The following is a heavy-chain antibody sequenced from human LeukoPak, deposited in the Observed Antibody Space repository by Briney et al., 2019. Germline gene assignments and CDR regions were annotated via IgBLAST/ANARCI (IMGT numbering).Heavy chain of an antibody. D-gene: IGHD3-10*01. J-gene: IGHJ4*02. CDR3: AKAPHSELLLIDF. CDR2: ISSSGSAI. V-gene: IGHV3-48*03. CDR1: GVSICSYD. Sequence: PGRSLRCSCSASGVSICSYDMTWVHQAPGKGLEWISYISSSGSAIYYADSAKGRFTISRDNSKNTLYLQMNSLRPEDTAVYYCAKAPHSELLLIDFWGQGTLVTVSS.